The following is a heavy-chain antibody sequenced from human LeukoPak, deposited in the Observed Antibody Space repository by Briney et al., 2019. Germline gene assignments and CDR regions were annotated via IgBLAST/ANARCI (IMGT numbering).Heavy chain of an antibody. V-gene: IGHV3-49*04. CDR2: IRSKAYGGTT. J-gene: IGHJ4*02. Sequence: PGGSLRLSCAASGFTFSIYWMSWVRQAPGKGLEWVGFIRSKAYGGTTEYAASVKGRFTISRDDSKSIAYLQMNSLKTEDTAVYYCTREEGAMALQYYFDYWGQGTLVTVSS. D-gene: IGHD1-26*01. CDR3: TREEGAMALQYYFDY. CDR1: GFTFSIYW.